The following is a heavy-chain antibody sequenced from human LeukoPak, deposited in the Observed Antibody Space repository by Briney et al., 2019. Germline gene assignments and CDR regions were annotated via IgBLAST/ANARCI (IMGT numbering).Heavy chain of an antibody. CDR1: GGPFSDYY. Sequence: PSETLSLTCAVYGGPFSDYYWSWIRQPPGKGLEWIGEINHSGSTNYNPSLKSRVTISVDTSKKQFSLNLSSVTAADTAVYYCARAVHLWSWGFDYWGQGTLVTVSS. CDR3: ARAVHLWSWGFDY. V-gene: IGHV4-34*01. D-gene: IGHD5-18*01. CDR2: INHSGST. J-gene: IGHJ4*02.